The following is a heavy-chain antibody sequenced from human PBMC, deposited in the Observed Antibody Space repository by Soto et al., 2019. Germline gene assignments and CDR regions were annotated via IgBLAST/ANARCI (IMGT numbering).Heavy chain of an antibody. Sequence: QVQLQESGPGLVKPSQTLSLTCTVSGGSISSGDYYWSWIRQPPGKGLEWIGYIYYSGSTYYNPSLKSRVTISVDTSKNQFSLKLSSATAADTAVYYCARVPSYDSSGYYPVDYYGMDVWGQGTTVTVSS. D-gene: IGHD3-22*01. CDR1: GGSISSGDYY. J-gene: IGHJ6*02. CDR2: IYYSGST. CDR3: ARVPSYDSSGYYPVDYYGMDV. V-gene: IGHV4-30-4*01.